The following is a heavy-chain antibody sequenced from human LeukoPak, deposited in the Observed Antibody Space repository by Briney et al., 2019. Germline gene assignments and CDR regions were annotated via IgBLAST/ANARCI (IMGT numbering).Heavy chain of an antibody. D-gene: IGHD3-10*01. J-gene: IGHJ6*03. CDR1: GGTFSSYA. CDR3: ARAGSDYYGSGTNYYYYYYMDV. CDR2: INTNTGNP. V-gene: IGHV7-4-1*02. Sequence: ASVKVSCKASGGTFSSYAMNWVRQAPGQGLEWMGWINTNTGNPTYAQGFTGRFVFSLDTSVSTAYLQISSLKAEDTAVYYCARAGSDYYGSGTNYYYYYYMDVWGKGTTVTVSS.